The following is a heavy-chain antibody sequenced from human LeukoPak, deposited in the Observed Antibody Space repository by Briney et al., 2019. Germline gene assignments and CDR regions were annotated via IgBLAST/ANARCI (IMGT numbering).Heavy chain of an antibody. J-gene: IGHJ4*02. CDR3: ARGPPTYDSSGYYSY. CDR2: ISSSSRTI. CDR1: GFTFSSYS. D-gene: IGHD3-22*01. V-gene: IGHV3-48*02. Sequence: GGSLRLSCAASGFTFSSYSMNWVRQAPGKGLEWVSYISSSSRTIYYADSVKGRFTISRDNAKNSLYLQTNSLRDEDTAVYYCARGPPTYDSSGYYSYWGQGTLVTVSS.